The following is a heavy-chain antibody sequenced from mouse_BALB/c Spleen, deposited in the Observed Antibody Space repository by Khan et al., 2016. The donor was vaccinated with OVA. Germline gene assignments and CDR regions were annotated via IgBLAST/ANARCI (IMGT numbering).Heavy chain of an antibody. D-gene: IGHD2-14*01. Sequence: VQLKQSGPDLVKPGASVKISCKASGYSFTGYYMNWVKQSHGKSLECIGRVNPNTGNTNYTQKFKGKAILTVDTSSSTAYMELRSLTSEDSAVYACAQGYDFFAYWGQGTLVTVSA. CDR3: AQGYDFFAY. V-gene: IGHV1-26*01. J-gene: IGHJ3*01. CDR1: GYSFTGYY. CDR2: VNPNTGNT.